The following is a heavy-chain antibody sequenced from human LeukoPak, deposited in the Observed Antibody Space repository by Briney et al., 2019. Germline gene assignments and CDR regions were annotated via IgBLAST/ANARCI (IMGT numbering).Heavy chain of an antibody. CDR3: ARSYSGSYGARIDY. Sequence: PSETLSLTCTVSGGSISGSSYYWGWIRQPPGKGLEWIGSIYYSGSTYYNPSLKSRVTISVDTSKNQFSLKLSSVTAADTAVYYCARSYSGSYGARIDYWGQGTLVTVSS. CDR2: IYYSGST. V-gene: IGHV4-39*07. D-gene: IGHD1-26*01. J-gene: IGHJ4*02. CDR1: GGSISGSSYY.